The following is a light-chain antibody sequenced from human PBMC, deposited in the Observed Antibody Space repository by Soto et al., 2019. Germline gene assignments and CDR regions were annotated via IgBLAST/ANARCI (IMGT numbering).Light chain of an antibody. CDR2: DAS. V-gene: IGKV3-11*01. J-gene: IGKJ1*01. Sequence: EIVLTQSPVTLSLSPGGRATLSCRASQSVSTYLAWYQQKPGQAPRLLIYDASNRATGIPARFSGSGSGTGFTLTISSLEPEDFAVYYCQQYGSSHGTFGQGTKVDIK. CDR3: QQYGSSHGT. CDR1: QSVSTY.